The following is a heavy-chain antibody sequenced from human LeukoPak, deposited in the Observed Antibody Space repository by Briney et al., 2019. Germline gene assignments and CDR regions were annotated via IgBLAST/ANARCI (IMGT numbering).Heavy chain of an antibody. CDR2: IYYSGST. CDR3: AREDRIYYDSSGYYFE. V-gene: IGHV4-39*07. Sequence: SETLSLTCTASGGSISSSSYYWGWIRQPPGKGLEWIGSIYYSGSTYYNPSLKSRVTISVDTSKNQFSLKLSSVTAADTAVYYCAREDRIYYDSSGYYFEWGQGTLVTVSS. D-gene: IGHD3-22*01. CDR1: GGSISSSSYY. J-gene: IGHJ4*02.